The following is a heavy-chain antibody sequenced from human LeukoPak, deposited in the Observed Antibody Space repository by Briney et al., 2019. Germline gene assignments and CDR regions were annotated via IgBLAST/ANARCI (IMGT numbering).Heavy chain of an antibody. CDR2: INPKTGAT. J-gene: IGHJ5*02. D-gene: IGHD4-17*01. CDR1: GYTFTDYY. CDR3: ARAFEYGWFDP. Sequence: ASVKVSCKASGYTFTDYYLHWVRQAPGQAHEWMGWINPKTGATRYAQKFQGRVTMTSDTSITTGNMELSNLGSDDTAIYYCARAFEYGWFDPWGQGSLVTASS. V-gene: IGHV1-2*02.